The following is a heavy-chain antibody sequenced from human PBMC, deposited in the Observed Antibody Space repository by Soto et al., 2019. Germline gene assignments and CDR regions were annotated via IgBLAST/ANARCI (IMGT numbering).Heavy chain of an antibody. CDR2: ISSSSSYI. CDR1: GFTFSSYS. V-gene: IGHV3-21*01. CDR3: ARDGSGSYWVSSRASFFYY. Sequence: GGSLRLSCAASGFTFSSYSMNWVRQAPGKGLEWVSSISSSSSYIYYADSVKGRFTISRDNAKNSLYLQMNSLRAEDTAVYYCARDGSGSYWVSSRASFFYYWGQGTLVTVSS. J-gene: IGHJ4*02. D-gene: IGHD3-10*01.